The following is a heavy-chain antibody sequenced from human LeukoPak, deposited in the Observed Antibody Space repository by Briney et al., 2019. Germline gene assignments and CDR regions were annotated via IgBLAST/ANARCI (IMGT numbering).Heavy chain of an antibody. D-gene: IGHD1-1*01. J-gene: IGHJ4*02. V-gene: IGHV4-59*08. CDR1: GGSISSYY. Sequence: SETLSLTCTVSGGSISSYYWSWIRQPPGRGLEWIGYIYYSGSTNYNPSLKSRVTISVDTSKNQFSLKLSSVTAADTAVYYCARRATTGAPYYFDYWGQGTLVTVSS. CDR3: ARRATTGAPYYFDY. CDR2: IYYSGST.